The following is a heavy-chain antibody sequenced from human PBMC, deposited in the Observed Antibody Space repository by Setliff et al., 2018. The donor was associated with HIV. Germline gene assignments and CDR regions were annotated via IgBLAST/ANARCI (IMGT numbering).Heavy chain of an antibody. CDR2: ISRSGSDT. V-gene: IGHV3-23*01. CDR3: AKDHRGYPFDP. J-gene: IGHJ5*02. D-gene: IGHD5-18*01. Sequence: PGGSLRLSCAASGFSFSAYAMNWIRQAPGKGLEWVSSISRSGSDTFYSDSVKGRFTISRDNSKNTVYLQMNSLRAEDTAVYYCAKDHRGYPFDPWGQGTLVTVSS. CDR1: GFSFSAYA.